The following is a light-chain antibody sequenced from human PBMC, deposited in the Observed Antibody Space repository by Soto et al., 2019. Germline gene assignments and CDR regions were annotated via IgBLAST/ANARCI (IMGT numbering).Light chain of an antibody. CDR1: QSGGSY. V-gene: IGKV3-20*01. Sequence: EIVLTQSPGTLSLSPGETATLSGRASQSGGSYLAWYQQKPGQAPRLLIYATSSRAAGIPDRFSGSGSGTDFTLTISTLEPEDFAVYYCQQYNRSPRTFGQGTKLEIK. CDR2: ATS. J-gene: IGKJ2*01. CDR3: QQYNRSPRT.